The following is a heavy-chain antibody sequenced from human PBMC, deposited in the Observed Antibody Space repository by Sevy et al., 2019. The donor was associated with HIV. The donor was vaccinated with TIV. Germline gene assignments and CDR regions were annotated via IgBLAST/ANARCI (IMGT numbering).Heavy chain of an antibody. CDR1: SGSISSSSYY. Sequence: SETLSLTCSVSSGSISSSSYYWGWIRQPPGKGLEWIGTIYYSGSTDCSPSLKSRVSISVDTSKNQFSLKLISVTAADTAVYYCARVVYGDYVNYFDPWGQATLVTVSS. CDR3: ARVVYGDYVNYFDP. J-gene: IGHJ5*02. V-gene: IGHV4-39*01. D-gene: IGHD4-17*01. CDR2: IYYSGST.